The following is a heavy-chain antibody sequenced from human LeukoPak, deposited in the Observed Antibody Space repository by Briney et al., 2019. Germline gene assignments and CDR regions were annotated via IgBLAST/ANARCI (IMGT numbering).Heavy chain of an antibody. CDR1: GYSFPDYW. V-gene: IGHV5-51*01. CDR2: IYPGDSDT. CDR3: ARHVLGVVVPAAPAFDY. D-gene: IGHD2-2*01. J-gene: IGHJ4*02. Sequence: GESLKISCKASGYSFPDYWIGWVRQPPGKGLEWMGIIYPGDSDTRYSPSFQGQVTISADKSISTAYLQWSSLKASDTAMYYCARHVLGVVVPAAPAFDYWGQGTLVTVSS.